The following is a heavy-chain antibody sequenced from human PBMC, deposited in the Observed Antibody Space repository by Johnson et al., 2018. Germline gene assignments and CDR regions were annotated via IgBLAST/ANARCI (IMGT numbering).Heavy chain of an antibody. D-gene: IGHD3-22*01. CDR2: MWYDGSNK. J-gene: IGHJ1*01. V-gene: IGHV3-33*01. Sequence: VQLLESGGGVVQPGRSXRLSCAASGFTFSSYGMHGVRQAPGKGLEWVAVMWYDGSNKYDADSVKGRFTISRDNSKNTLYLQKNSLRDEDTAVYYCARDGGYYYDSSGYYLAEYFQHWGQGTLVTVSS. CDR3: ARDGGYYYDSSGYYLAEYFQH. CDR1: GFTFSSYG.